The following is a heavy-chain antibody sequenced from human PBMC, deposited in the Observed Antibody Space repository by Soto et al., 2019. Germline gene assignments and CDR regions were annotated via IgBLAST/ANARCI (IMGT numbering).Heavy chain of an antibody. CDR2: ISGYGDP. CDR3: ARSGDGNWFES. D-gene: IGHD7-27*01. CDR1: GYTFSRFG. Sequence: VQLVQSAAEVQKPGASVRVSCETSGYTFSRFGIGWVRQAPEQGLEWMGWISGYGDPDYAQKFQGRLTMTTDTSTSRVYMELSSLRSDDTAVYYCARSGDGNWFESWGQGTLVTVSS. J-gene: IGHJ5*01. V-gene: IGHV1-18*01.